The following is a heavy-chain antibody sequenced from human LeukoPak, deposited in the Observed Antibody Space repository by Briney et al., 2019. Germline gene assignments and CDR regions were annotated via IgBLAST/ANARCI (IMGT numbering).Heavy chain of an antibody. CDR2: ISGSGGST. Sequence: GGSLRLSCAASGLTFSSYAMSWVRQAPGKGLEWVSAISGSGGSTYYADSVKGRFTISRDNSKNTLYLQMNSLRAEDTAVYYCAKSMYSSGWYSVWGQGTLVTVSS. CDR3: AKSMYSSGWYSV. CDR1: GLTFSSYA. D-gene: IGHD6-19*01. V-gene: IGHV3-23*01. J-gene: IGHJ4*02.